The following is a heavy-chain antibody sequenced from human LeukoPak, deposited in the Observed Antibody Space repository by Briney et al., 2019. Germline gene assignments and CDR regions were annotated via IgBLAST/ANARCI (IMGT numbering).Heavy chain of an antibody. Sequence: PGGSLRLSCAASGFTFSSYAMSWVRQAPGKGLEWASAISGSGGSTYYADSVKGRFTISRDNSKNTLYLQMNSLKSEDTAVYFCTTTFNQGSGSSSPLKNYWGQGTLVTVSS. CDR2: ISGSGGST. V-gene: IGHV3-23*01. CDR3: TTTFNQGSGSSSPLKNY. J-gene: IGHJ4*02. D-gene: IGHD3-10*01. CDR1: GFTFSSYA.